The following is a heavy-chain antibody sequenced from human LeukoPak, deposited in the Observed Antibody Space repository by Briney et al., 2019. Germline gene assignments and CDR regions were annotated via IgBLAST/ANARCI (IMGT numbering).Heavy chain of an antibody. D-gene: IGHD3-22*01. CDR2: INSDGINT. CDR3: ARDLGQYYDTSDNWFDP. V-gene: IGHV3-74*01. Sequence: GGSLRPSCAASGFTFSNYWMHWVRQAPGKGLVWVSRINSDGINTSYADSVKGRFTISRDNAKNTLNLQMNSLRAEDTAVYYCARDLGQYYDTSDNWFDPWGQGTLVTVSS. CDR1: GFTFSNYW. J-gene: IGHJ5*02.